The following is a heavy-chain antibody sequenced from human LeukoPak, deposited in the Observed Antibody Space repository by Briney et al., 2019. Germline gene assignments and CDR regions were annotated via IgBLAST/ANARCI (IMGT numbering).Heavy chain of an antibody. CDR3: ATATQPRGYFLH. CDR1: GYTFTTYS. Sequence: ASVKVSCKASGYTFTTYSLAWVRQAPGQSLEWMGWISVNNGGTNYAQSFQDRVTLTRDTSTNTAYLELRSLRADDTAIIYCATATQPRGYFLHWGQGTLVTVSS. V-gene: IGHV1-18*01. CDR2: ISVNNGGT. J-gene: IGHJ1*01. D-gene: IGHD2-2*01.